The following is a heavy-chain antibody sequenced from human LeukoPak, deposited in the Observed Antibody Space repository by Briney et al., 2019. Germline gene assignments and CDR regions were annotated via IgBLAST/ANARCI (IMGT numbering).Heavy chain of an antibody. D-gene: IGHD3-10*01. CDR1: GGSISSYY. Sequence: SETLSLTCTVSGGSISSYYWSWIRQPPGKGLEWIGYIYYSGSTYYNPSLKSRVTISVDTSKNQFSLKLSSVTAADTAVYYCARSSKFGELSRWGQGTLVTVSS. CDR2: IYYSGST. V-gene: IGHV4-59*12. CDR3: ARSSKFGELSR. J-gene: IGHJ4*02.